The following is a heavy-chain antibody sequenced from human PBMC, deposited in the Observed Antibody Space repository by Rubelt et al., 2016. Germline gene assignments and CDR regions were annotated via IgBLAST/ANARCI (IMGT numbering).Heavy chain of an antibody. CDR2: IKSDGSSI. CDR3: ARDRNYYDSSGFSNFDY. J-gene: IGHJ4*02. Sequence: RYWMHWVRQAPGKGLVWVSRIKSDGSSITYADSVKGRFTISRDNAKNTLYLQMNSLRAEDTAVYYCARDRNYYDSSGFSNFDYWGQGTLVTVSS. V-gene: IGHV3-74*01. CDR1: RYW. D-gene: IGHD3-22*01.